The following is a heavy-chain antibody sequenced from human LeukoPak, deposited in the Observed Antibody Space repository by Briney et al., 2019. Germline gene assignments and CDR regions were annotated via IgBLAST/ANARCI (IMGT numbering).Heavy chain of an antibody. CDR3: AREEGYCSSTSCPLYYYYYMDV. Sequence: SETLSLTCTVSGGSISSYYWSWIRQPAGKGLEWIGRIYTSGSTNYNPSLKSRVTMSVDTSKNQFSLKLSSVTAADTAVYHCAREEGYCSSTSCPLYYYYYMDVWGKGTTVTVSS. D-gene: IGHD2-2*01. CDR1: GGSISSYY. CDR2: IYTSGST. V-gene: IGHV4-4*07. J-gene: IGHJ6*03.